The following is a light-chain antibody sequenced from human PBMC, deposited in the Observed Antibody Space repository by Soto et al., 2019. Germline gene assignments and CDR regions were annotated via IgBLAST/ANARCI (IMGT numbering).Light chain of an antibody. V-gene: IGLV1-44*01. CDR1: SSKIGSNT. Sequence: QSVLTQPPSASGTPGQRVTISCSGSSSKIGSNTVNWYQQLPGTAPKLLIYSNNQRPSGVPDRFSGSKSGTSASLAISGLQSEDEADYYCAAWDDSLNGPVCGGGTKVTVL. CDR2: SNN. CDR3: AAWDDSLNGPV. J-gene: IGLJ3*02.